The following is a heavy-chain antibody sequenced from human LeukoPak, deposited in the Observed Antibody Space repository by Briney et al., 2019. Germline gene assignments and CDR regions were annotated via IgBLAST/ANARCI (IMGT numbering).Heavy chain of an antibody. CDR3: ARRGSSWAFDY. V-gene: IGHV4-38-2*01. CDR1: GFSVSSDY. CDR2: IYYSGST. Sequence: PGGSLRLSCAASGFSVSSDYMSWVRQPPGKGLEWIGSIYYSGSTYYNPSLKSRVTISVDTSKNQFSLKLSSVTAADTAVYYCARRGSSWAFDYWGQGTLVTVSS. J-gene: IGHJ4*02. D-gene: IGHD6-13*01.